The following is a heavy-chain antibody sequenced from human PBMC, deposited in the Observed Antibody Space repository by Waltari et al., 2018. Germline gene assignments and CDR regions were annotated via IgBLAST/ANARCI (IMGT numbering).Heavy chain of an antibody. CDR2: ISGSGGRP. V-gene: IGHV3-23*01. CDR1: GFTFSSYA. Sequence: EVQLLESGGGLVQPGGSLRLSCVASGFTFSSYAMSWVRQAPGTGLEGVSAISGSGGRPDYADSGKGRFTISRDNAKNTLYLQMNSLRAEDTAVYYCAKDPTPYCSGGSCYSCWFDPWGQGTLVTVSS. CDR3: AKDPTPYCSGGSCYSCWFDP. D-gene: IGHD2-15*01. J-gene: IGHJ5*02.